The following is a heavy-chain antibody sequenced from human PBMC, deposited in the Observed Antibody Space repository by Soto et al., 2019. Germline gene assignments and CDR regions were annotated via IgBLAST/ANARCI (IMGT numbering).Heavy chain of an antibody. CDR1: GFTFSGSA. V-gene: IGHV3-73*01. J-gene: IGHJ6*02. D-gene: IGHD2-15*01. CDR2: IRSKANSYAT. CDR3: TRMGLYCSGGSCYFESDYYYGMDV. Sequence: GGSLRLSCAASGFTFSGSAMHWVRQASGKGLEWVGRIRSKANSYATAYAASVKGRFTISSDDSKNTAYLQMNSLKTEDTAVYYCTRMGLYCSGGSCYFESDYYYGMDVWGQGTTVTVSS.